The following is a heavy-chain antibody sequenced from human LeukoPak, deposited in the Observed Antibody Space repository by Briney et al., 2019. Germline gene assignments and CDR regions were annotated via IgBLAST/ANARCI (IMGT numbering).Heavy chain of an antibody. D-gene: IGHD3-22*01. CDR2: IYYSGST. J-gene: IGHJ4*02. CDR1: GGSISSSSYY. V-gene: IGHV4-39*02. Sequence: SETLSLTCTVSGGSISSSSYYWGWIREPRGKGLEWIGSIYYSGSTYYNPSLKSRVTISVDTSKNQFSLKLSSVTAADTAVYYCARDAMIVVDYFDYWGQGTLVTVSS. CDR3: ARDAMIVVDYFDY.